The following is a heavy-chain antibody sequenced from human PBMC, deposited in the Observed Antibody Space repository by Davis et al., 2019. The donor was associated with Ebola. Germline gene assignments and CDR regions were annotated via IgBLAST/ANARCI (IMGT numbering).Heavy chain of an antibody. CDR1: GGSISSYY. V-gene: IGHV4-59*01. CDR3: AKDRAYSSGWTLDY. CDR2: IYYSGST. D-gene: IGHD6-19*01. Sequence: SETLSLTCTVSGGSISSYYWSWIRQPPGKGLEWIGYIYYSGSTNYNPSLKSRVTISVDTSKNQFSLKLSSVTAADSAVYYCAKDRAYSSGWTLDYWGQGTLVTVSS. J-gene: IGHJ4*02.